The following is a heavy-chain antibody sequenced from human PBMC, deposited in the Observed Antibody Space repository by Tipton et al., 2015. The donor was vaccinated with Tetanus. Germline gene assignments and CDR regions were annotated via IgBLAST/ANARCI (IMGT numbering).Heavy chain of an antibody. Sequence: SLRLSCAASGFTFSSYGMHWVRQAPGKGLEWVAVISYDGSNKYYADSVKGRFTISRDNPKNTLYLQMNSLRADDTAVYYCVSGSALDYWGQGTLISVSS. D-gene: IGHD6-25*01. J-gene: IGHJ4*02. CDR2: ISYDGSNK. CDR3: VSGSALDY. V-gene: IGHV3-30*03. CDR1: GFTFSSYG.